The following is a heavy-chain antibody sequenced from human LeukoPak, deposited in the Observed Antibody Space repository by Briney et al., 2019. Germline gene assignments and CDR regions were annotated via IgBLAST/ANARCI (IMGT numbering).Heavy chain of an antibody. V-gene: IGHV3-30*02. J-gene: IGHJ4*02. CDR3: AKSRSSWYTKAEDAILDY. CDR2: IRYDGSNK. D-gene: IGHD6-13*01. CDR1: GFTFGSYG. Sequence: GGSLRLSCAASGFTFGSYGMHWVRQAPGKGLEWVAFIRYDGSNKYYADSVKGRFTISRDNSKNTLYLQMNSLRAEDTAVYYCAKSRSSWYTKAEDAILDYWGQGTLVTVSS.